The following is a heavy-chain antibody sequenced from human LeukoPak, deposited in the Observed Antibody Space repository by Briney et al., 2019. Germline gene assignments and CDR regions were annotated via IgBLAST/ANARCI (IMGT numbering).Heavy chain of an antibody. CDR3: ARGRGWVDH. J-gene: IGHJ4*02. V-gene: IGHV3-23*01. D-gene: IGHD3-16*01. Sequence: GGSLRLSCAASGFTFSSYAMSWVRQAPGKGLEWVSTISGSGGSTYYADSVKGRFTISRDDARSSVYLQLSSLRAEDTALYFCARGRGWVDHWGQGTLVTVSS. CDR2: ISGSGGST. CDR1: GFTFSSYA.